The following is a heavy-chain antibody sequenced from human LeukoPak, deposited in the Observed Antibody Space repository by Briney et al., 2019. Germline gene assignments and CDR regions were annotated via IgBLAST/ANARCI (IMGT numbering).Heavy chain of an antibody. D-gene: IGHD4-17*01. J-gene: IGHJ4*02. Sequence: SVKVSCKASGGTFSSYAISWVRQAPGQGLEWMGGIIPIFGTANYAQKFQGRVTITADTSTSTAYMELRSLRSDDTAVYYCARVFDGDYCDYWGQGTLVTVSS. CDR3: ARVFDGDYCDY. CDR2: IIPIFGTA. V-gene: IGHV1-69*06. CDR1: GGTFSSYA.